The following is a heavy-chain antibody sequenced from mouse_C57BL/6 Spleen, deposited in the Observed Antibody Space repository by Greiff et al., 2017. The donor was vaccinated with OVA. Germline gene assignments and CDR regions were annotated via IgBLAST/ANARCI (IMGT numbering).Heavy chain of an antibody. CDR1: GFSLTSYG. J-gene: IGHJ1*03. V-gene: IGHV2-2*01. CDR3: ARDYGSSYEDWYFDV. Sequence: VMLVESGPGLVQPLQSLSITCTVSGFSLTSYGVHWVRQSPGKGLEWLGVIWSGGSTDYNAAFISRLSISKDNSKSQVFFKMNSLQADDTAIYYCARDYGSSYEDWYFDVWGTGTTVTVSS. D-gene: IGHD1-1*01. CDR2: IWSGGST.